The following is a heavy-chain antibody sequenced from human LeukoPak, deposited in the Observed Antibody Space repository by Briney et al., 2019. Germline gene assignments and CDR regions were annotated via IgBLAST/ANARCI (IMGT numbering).Heavy chain of an antibody. CDR3: ARIRFWGSYPHFDY. V-gene: IGHV4-34*01. CDR1: GGSFNGYY. D-gene: IGHD3-16*02. J-gene: IGHJ4*02. CDR2: INNSGST. Sequence: SETLSLKCAVYGGSFNGYYLSWLRQPRGKGGEGMGEINNSGSTNYTPSLKSRVTISVDTSKNQFSLKLSSVTAADTAVYYCARIRFWGSYPHFDYWGQGTLVTVSS.